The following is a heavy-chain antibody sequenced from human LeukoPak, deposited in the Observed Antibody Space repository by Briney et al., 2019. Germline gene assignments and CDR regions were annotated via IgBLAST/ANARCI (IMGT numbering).Heavy chain of an antibody. D-gene: IGHD6-13*01. J-gene: IGHJ6*02. CDR1: GFTFSSYA. CDR2: ISYDGSNK. V-gene: IGHV3-30-3*01. CDR3: ARDPSSGWSSSWLRSYYYGMDV. Sequence: GGSLRLSCAASGFTFSSYAMHWVRQAPGKGLEWVAVISYDGSNKYYADSVKGRFTISRDNSKNTLYLQMSSLRAEDTAVYYCARDPSSGWSSSWLRSYYYGMDVWGQGTTVTVSS.